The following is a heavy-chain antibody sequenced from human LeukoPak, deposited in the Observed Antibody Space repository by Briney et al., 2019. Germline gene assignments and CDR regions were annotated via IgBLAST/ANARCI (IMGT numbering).Heavy chain of an antibody. CDR2: IKQDGSEK. Sequence: SGGSLRLSCAASGFTISDYWMSWVRQAPGKGLEWVASIKQDGSEKYYVDSVKGRFTVSRDNAENSLYLQMNSLRAEDTAVYYCARLTSGVTTFVYWGQGTLVTVSS. CDR3: ARLTSGVTTFVY. D-gene: IGHD1-1*01. CDR1: GFTISDYW. J-gene: IGHJ4*02. V-gene: IGHV3-7*01.